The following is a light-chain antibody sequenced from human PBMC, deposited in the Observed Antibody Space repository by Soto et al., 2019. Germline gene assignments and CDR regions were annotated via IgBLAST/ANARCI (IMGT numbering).Light chain of an antibody. CDR3: QQYYTTPT. CDR2: GAS. Sequence: IVLTQSPGTLSLTPGERATLSCRASQSVSSSYLAWYQQKPGQAPRLLIYGASSRATGIPDRFSGSGSGTDFTLTISRLEPEDVAVYYCQQYYTTPTFGQGTKVEL. J-gene: IGKJ1*01. V-gene: IGKV3-20*01. CDR1: QSVSSSY.